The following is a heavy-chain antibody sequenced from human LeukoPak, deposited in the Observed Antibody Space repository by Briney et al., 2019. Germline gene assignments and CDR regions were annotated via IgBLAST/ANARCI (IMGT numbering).Heavy chain of an antibody. Sequence: PGRSLRLSCAASGFTVSSNYMSWVRQAPGKGLEWVSVIYSGGSTYYADSVKGRFTISRDNSKNTLYLQMNSLRAEDTAVYYCARDLYGVSHDYWGQGTLVTVSS. CDR3: ARDLYGVSHDY. J-gene: IGHJ4*02. V-gene: IGHV3-53*01. CDR2: IYSGGST. CDR1: GFTVSSNY. D-gene: IGHD4-17*01.